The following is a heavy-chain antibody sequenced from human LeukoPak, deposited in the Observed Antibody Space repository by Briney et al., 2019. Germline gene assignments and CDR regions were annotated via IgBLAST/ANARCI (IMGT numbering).Heavy chain of an antibody. V-gene: IGHV4-59*01. J-gene: IGHJ5*02. CDR3: ARVRDSSSWQRGGDENWFDP. Sequence: SETLSLTCTVSGGSISSYYWSWIRQPPGKGLEWIGYIYYSGSTNYNPSPKSRVSISVDTSKNQFSLKLSSVTAADTAVYYCARVRDSSSWQRGGDENWFDPWGQGTLVTVSS. CDR1: GGSISSYY. CDR2: IYYSGST. D-gene: IGHD6-13*01.